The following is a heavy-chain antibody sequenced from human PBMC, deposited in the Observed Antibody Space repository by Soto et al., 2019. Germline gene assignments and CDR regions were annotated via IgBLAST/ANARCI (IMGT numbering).Heavy chain of an antibody. CDR1: GFTFSSYG. V-gene: IGHV3-33*01. CDR2: IWYDGSNK. J-gene: IGHJ3*02. CDR3: AREGWAFDI. Sequence: QVQLVESGGGVVQPGRSLRLSCAASGFTFSSYGMHWVRQAPGKGLEGVAVIWYDGSNKYYADSVKGRVTISRDNSKYTLYLQMDSRRAEGTAVCCCAREGWAFDIWVQGAMVTVSS.